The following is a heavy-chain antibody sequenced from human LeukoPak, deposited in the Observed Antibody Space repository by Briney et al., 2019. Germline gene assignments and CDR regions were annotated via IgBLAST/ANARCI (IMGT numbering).Heavy chain of an antibody. D-gene: IGHD2-15*01. V-gene: IGHV3-21*01. J-gene: IGHJ4*02. Sequence: GGSLRLSCAASGFTIVTYSMSWVRQAPGKGLEWVSSITSSSTYIYYADSVKGRFTITRDNAKNSLYLQMNSLRAEDTAVYYCARDPRHCSGDSCYSWGQGTLVTVSS. CDR1: GFTIVTYS. CDR3: ARDPRHCSGDSCYS. CDR2: ITSSSTYI.